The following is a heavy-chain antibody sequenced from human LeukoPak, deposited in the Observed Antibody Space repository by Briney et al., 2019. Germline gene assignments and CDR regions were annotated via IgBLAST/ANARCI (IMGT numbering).Heavy chain of an antibody. J-gene: IGHJ4*02. D-gene: IGHD1-1*01. CDR3: AKEPGGGMSGEFDC. Sequence: HPGRSLRLSCAASGFNFEDYAMHWIRQTPGKGLEWVAGISWNSNTIEYAGSVKGRFTISRDSAKNSLFLQMNSLRADDTAVYYCAKEPGGGMSGEFDCWGQGTLVTVSS. CDR1: GFNFEDYA. V-gene: IGHV3-9*01. CDR2: ISWNSNTI.